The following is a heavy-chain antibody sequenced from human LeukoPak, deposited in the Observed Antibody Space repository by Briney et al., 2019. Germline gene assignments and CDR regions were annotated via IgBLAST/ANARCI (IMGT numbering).Heavy chain of an antibody. J-gene: IGHJ4*02. CDR2: IRYEGSDK. CDR1: EXTFSTFG. CDR3: ARDLYSYGSGSYSLVD. V-gene: IGHV3-30*02. D-gene: IGHD3-10*01. Sequence: PGGSLRLSCAASEXTFSTFGVHWVRQAPGKGLEWVASIRYEGSDKYYADSVKGRFTISRDNSKNTLSLQMNSLRGEDTAIYYCARDLYSYGSGSYSLVDWGQGTLVTVSS.